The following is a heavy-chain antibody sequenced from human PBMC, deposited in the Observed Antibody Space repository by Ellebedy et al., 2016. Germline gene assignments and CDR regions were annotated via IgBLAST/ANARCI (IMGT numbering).Heavy chain of an antibody. D-gene: IGHD4-17*01. CDR3: AKDFIYGDYADN. V-gene: IGHV3-23*01. CDR1: GFTFSNSG. J-gene: IGHJ4*02. Sequence: GGSLRLSCAASGFTFSNSGMCWVRQAPGKGLEWVAGISGSGGSTYYADSVKGRFTISRDISSSTLYLQLSSLRAEDTAVYYCAKDFIYGDYADNWGQGTLVTVSS. CDR2: ISGSGGST.